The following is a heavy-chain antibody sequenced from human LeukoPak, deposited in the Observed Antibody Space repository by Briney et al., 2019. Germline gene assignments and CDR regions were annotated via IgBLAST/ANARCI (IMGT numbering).Heavy chain of an antibody. Sequence: GGSLRLSCAASKFTFSAYAMYWVRQAPGKGLEWVSCIEASDVNTYYADSVKGRFSISRDNSKNTLYLQMNSLRAEDTAEYYCAKRGGTESFYYYYYMDVWGKGTTVTVSS. CDR1: KFTFSAYA. V-gene: IGHV3-23*01. D-gene: IGHD2-15*01. J-gene: IGHJ6*03. CDR2: IEASDVNT. CDR3: AKRGGTESFYYYYYMDV.